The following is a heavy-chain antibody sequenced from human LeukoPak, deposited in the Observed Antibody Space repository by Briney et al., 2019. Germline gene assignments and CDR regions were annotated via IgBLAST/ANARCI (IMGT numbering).Heavy chain of an antibody. CDR2: INPNSGGT. J-gene: IGHJ4*02. CDR3: ARGGIVGASDY. Sequence: ASVKVSCKASGYTFNGYYIQWVRQVPGQGLEWMGRINPNSGGTTYAQKFQGRGTMTRDTSISTAYMELNRLKSDDTAVYFCARGGIVGASDYWGQGTLLTVSS. D-gene: IGHD1-26*01. V-gene: IGHV1-2*06. CDR1: GYTFNGYY.